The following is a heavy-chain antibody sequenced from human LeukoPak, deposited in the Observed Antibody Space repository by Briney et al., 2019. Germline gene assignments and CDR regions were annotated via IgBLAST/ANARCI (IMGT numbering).Heavy chain of an antibody. CDR2: IKQDGSEK. D-gene: IGHD3-22*01. J-gene: IGHJ4*02. Sequence: PGGSLRLSCAASGFTFSSYWMSWVRQAPGKGLEWVANIKQDGSEKYYVDSVKGRFTISRDNAKNSLYLQMNSLRAEDTAVYYCARVRYYDSSGYYSHVFDYWGQGTLVTVSS. CDR1: GFTFSSYW. CDR3: ARVRYYDSSGYYSHVFDY. V-gene: IGHV3-7*01.